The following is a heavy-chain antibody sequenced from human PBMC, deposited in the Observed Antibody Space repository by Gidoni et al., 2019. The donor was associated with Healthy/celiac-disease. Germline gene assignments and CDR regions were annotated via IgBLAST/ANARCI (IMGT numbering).Heavy chain of an antibody. J-gene: IGHJ4*02. CDR3: AKDKDITMIVD. Sequence: QVQLVESGGGVVQPGRSLRLSCAASGFTFSSYGMHWVRQAPGKGLEWVAVISYDGSNKYYADSVKGRFTISRDNSKNTLYLQMNSLRAEDTAVYYCAKDKDITMIVDWGQGTLVTVSS. CDR2: ISYDGSNK. V-gene: IGHV3-30*18. D-gene: IGHD3-22*01. CDR1: GFTFSSYG.